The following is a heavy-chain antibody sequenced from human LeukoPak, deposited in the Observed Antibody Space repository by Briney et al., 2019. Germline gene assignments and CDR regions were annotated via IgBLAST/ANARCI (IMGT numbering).Heavy chain of an antibody. CDR2: ISYDGSNK. CDR3: ARVGLIGTQITGTTIEDDY. D-gene: IGHD1-14*01. Sequence: GGSLRLSCAASGFTFSSYGMHWVRQAPGKGLEWVAVISYDGSNKYYADSVKGRFTISRDNSKNTLYLQMNSLRAEDTAVYYCARVGLIGTQITGTTIEDDYWGQGTLVTVSS. CDR1: GFTFSSYG. V-gene: IGHV3-30*03. J-gene: IGHJ4*02.